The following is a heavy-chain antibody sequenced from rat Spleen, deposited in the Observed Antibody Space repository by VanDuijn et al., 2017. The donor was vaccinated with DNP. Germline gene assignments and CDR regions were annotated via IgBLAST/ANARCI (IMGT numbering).Heavy chain of an antibody. J-gene: IGHJ2*01. CDR1: GFSFSSYD. Sequence: EVQLVESGGGLVQPGRSLKLSCAASGFSFSSYDMAWVRQAPKSGLEWVATISYDGKSTDYRDSVKGRFTVSRDNGKSTLYLQMDSLRSEDMATYYCARWREGIGAFDYWGQGVRVTFSS. D-gene: IGHD1-11*01. CDR2: ISYDGKST. CDR3: ARWREGIGAFDY. V-gene: IGHV5-7*01.